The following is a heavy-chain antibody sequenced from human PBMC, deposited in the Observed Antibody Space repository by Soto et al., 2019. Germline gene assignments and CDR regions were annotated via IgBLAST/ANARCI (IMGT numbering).Heavy chain of an antibody. CDR3: ASSRAAYYYYGMDV. Sequence: KASETLSLTCTVSGGSISGSSYYWGWIRQPPGKGLEWIGGIYYSGSTYYNPSLKSRVTISVDTSKNQFSLKLSSVTAADTAVYYCASSRAAYYYYGMDVWGQGTTVTSP. J-gene: IGHJ6*02. CDR2: IYYSGST. V-gene: IGHV4-39*01. CDR1: GGSISGSSYY.